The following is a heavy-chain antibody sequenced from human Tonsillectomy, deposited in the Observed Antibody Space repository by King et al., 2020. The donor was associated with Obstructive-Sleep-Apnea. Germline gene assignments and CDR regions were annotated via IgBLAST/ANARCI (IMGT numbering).Heavy chain of an antibody. J-gene: IGHJ4*02. CDR3: AKETNNRFYYTNSGPDY. CDR1: GFTFSHYD. CDR2: ISYDGDNK. D-gene: IGHD3-22*01. Sequence: VQLVESGGGVVQPGRSLRLSCAASGFTFSHYDLHWVRQAPGKGLEWVAVISYDGDNKFYADSVKGRFTISRDNSKNMLYLQMNSLRVEDSAGYFCAKETNNRFYYTNSGPDYWGQGTLVTVSS. V-gene: IGHV3-30*18.